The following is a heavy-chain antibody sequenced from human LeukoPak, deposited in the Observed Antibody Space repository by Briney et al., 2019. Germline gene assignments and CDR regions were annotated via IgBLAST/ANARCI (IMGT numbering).Heavy chain of an antibody. CDR2: INPNSGGA. D-gene: IGHD6-13*01. V-gene: IGHV1-2*02. J-gene: IGHJ4*02. Sequence: ASVKVSCKASGYSFTGYHMHWVRQAPGQGLEWMGWINPNSGGANYAQKFQGRVSMTRDTSVSTAYMELSSLRSDDTATYFCARDRWQHLTYYFASLGLGTLFTVSS. CDR1: GYSFTGYH. CDR3: ARDRWQHLTYYFAS.